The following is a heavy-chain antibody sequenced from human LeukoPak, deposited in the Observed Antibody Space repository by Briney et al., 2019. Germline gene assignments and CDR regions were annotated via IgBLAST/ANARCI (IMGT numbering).Heavy chain of an antibody. CDR2: ISPDGTSK. J-gene: IGHJ5*02. V-gene: IGHV3-30-3*01. Sequence: GGSLRPSCVASKFIFIDSPMHWVRHPPGKGLQWVAVISPDGTSKYYADSVKGRFTISRDNSKDTLFLQMESLRIEDTAVYYCARDPLSPEPWGQGTLPSPQ. CDR1: KFIFIDSP. CDR3: ARDPLSPEP.